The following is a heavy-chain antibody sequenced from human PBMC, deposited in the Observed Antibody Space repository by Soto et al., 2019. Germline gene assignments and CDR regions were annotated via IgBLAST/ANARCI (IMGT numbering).Heavy chain of an antibody. CDR3: ARGRSAGRG. CDR1: GGSISSYY. Sequence: QVQLQESGPGLVKPSETLSLTCTVSGGSISSYYWCWIRLPPGKGLEWIGYIDYSGSTNYNPTLKSRFTLSVDTSKTQCSLKLSSVTAADTAVYDCARGRSAGRGWGQGTLVTVSS. J-gene: IGHJ4*02. CDR2: IDYSGST. V-gene: IGHV4-59*13.